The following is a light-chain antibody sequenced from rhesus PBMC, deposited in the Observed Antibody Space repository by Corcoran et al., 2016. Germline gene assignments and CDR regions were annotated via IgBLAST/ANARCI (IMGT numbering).Light chain of an antibody. Sequence: DIVMTQTPLSLPVTPGEPASISCRSSESLLDREDGNTYLDWYLQKPGQSPKLMFYEVSKRAPGGPGRVRGSGSDTDFTLKISRVEAEDVGVYYCEQTLQTPLTFGGGTKVEIK. V-gene: IGKV2-104*02. CDR2: EVS. CDR1: ESLLDREDGNTY. J-gene: IGKJ4*01. CDR3: EQTLQTPLT.